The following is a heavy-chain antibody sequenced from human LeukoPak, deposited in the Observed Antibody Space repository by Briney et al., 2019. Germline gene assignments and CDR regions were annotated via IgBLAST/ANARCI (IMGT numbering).Heavy chain of an antibody. V-gene: IGHV4-34*01. J-gene: IGHJ6*02. CDR2: CNHFGGT. Sequence: SETLSLTCAVSGESLSGYFWTWIRQPPGKGLGWIGECNHFGGTDYNPSLKSRVTISVDTSKKQFSLNVRSVTDADTAVYFCARGRLQLWSFPLPYNHYAIDVWGQGTTVTVSS. D-gene: IGHD5-18*01. CDR1: GESLSGYF. CDR3: ARGRLQLWSFPLPYNHYAIDV.